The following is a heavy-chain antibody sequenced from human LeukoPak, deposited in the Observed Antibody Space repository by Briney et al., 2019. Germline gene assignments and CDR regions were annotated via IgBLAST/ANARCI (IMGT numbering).Heavy chain of an antibody. CDR1: GFTFSSYA. CDR2: ISGSGGST. J-gene: IGHJ4*02. CDR3: ARDRRLYCSGGSCYSSFDY. Sequence: GGSLRLSCAASGFTFSSYAMSWVRQAPGKGLEWVSAISGSGGSTYYADSVKGRFTISRDNAKNSLYLQMNSLRAEDTAVYYCARDRRLYCSGGSCYSSFDYWGQGTLVTVSS. V-gene: IGHV3-23*01. D-gene: IGHD2-15*01.